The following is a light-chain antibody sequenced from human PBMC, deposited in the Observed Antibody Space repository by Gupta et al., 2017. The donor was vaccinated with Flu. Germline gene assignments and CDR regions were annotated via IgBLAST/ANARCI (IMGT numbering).Light chain of an antibody. CDR2: GAS. V-gene: IGKV3-15*01. J-gene: IGKJ1*01. CDR3: QQYNNWPPGQRGT. Sequence: EIVMTQSPATLSVSPGERATLSCRASQSVSSNLAWYQQKPGQAPRLLIYGASTRATGIPARFSGSGSGTEFTLTISSLQSEDFAVYYCQQYNNWPPGQRGTFGQGTKVEIK. CDR1: QSVSSN.